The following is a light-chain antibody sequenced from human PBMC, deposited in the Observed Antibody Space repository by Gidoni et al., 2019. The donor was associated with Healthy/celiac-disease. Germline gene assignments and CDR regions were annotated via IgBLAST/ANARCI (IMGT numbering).Light chain of an antibody. J-gene: IGKJ5*01. CDR3: QQNNNWPLT. CDR2: GAS. Sequence: DIVLTQSPATLSFSSVARATLSCRASHSVSSNLSWYQQKPGQATRLLIYGASTKTTGIPPRFSGSGCGAEFTLTISSLQDEDFAVYYCQQNNNWPLTFGQGTKLEIK. V-gene: IGKV3-15*01. CDR1: HSVSSN.